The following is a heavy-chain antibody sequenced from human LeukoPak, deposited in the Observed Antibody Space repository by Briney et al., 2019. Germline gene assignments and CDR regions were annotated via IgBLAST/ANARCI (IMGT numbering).Heavy chain of an antibody. CDR2: IYYSGST. J-gene: IGHJ6*02. CDR1: GGSISSGGYY. Sequence: SETLSLTCTVSGGSISSGGYYWSWIRQHPGKGLEWIGYIYYSGSTYYNPSLKSRVTISVDTSKNQFSLKLSSVTAADTAVYYCARDPGGRTVAGTNYYYGMDVWGQGTTVTVS. D-gene: IGHD6-19*01. V-gene: IGHV4-31*03. CDR3: ARDPGGRTVAGTNYYYGMDV.